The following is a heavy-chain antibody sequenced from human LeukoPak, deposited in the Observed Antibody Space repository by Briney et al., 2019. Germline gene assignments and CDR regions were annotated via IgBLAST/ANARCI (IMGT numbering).Heavy chain of an antibody. V-gene: IGHV4-38-2*02. J-gene: IGHJ4*02. D-gene: IGHD3-22*01. CDR2: IYHSGST. CDR1: GYSISSGYY. CDR3: ARGHYYDSSGYFDY. Sequence: SETLSLTCTVSGYSISSGYYWGWIRQPPGKGPEWIGSIYHSGSTYYNPSLKSRVTISVDTSKNQFSLKLSSVTAADTAVYYCARGHYYDSSGYFDYWGQGTLVTVSS.